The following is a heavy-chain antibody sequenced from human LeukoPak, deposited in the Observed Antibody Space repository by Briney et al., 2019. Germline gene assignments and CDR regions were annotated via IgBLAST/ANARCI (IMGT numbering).Heavy chain of an antibody. CDR1: GYTFTGYY. D-gene: IGHD6-13*01. CDR3: ARERGSHNSSGRPTGVGFDP. Sequence: ASVKVSRKASGYTFTGYYMHWVRQAPGQGLEWMGWINPNSGGTNYAQKFQGRVTMTRDTSISTAYMELSRLRSDDTAVYYCARERGSHNSSGRPTGVGFDPWGQGTLVTVSS. CDR2: INPNSGGT. V-gene: IGHV1-2*02. J-gene: IGHJ5*02.